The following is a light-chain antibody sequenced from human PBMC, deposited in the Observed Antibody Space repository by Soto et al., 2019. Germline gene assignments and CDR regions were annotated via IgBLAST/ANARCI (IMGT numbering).Light chain of an antibody. CDR3: QQYKNWPPVT. J-gene: IGKJ4*01. V-gene: IGKV3-15*01. CDR1: QSVNTN. Sequence: ETVMTQSPATLSVSLGERATLSCRASQSVNTNLAWYQQKPGQAPRLLIYGASIRATGVPARFSGSGSGTDFTLTISSLQPEDFAIYFCQQYKNWPPVTFGGGTKVDIK. CDR2: GAS.